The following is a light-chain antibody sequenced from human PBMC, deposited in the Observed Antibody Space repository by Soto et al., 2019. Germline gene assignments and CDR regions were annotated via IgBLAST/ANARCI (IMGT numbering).Light chain of an antibody. CDR2: GAS. J-gene: IGKJ5*01. V-gene: IGKV3-15*01. CDR3: QQYNNWPPIT. Sequence: EMVMTQSPATLSVSPGERATLSCRACQSVSGNLAWYQQKPGQAPRLLIYGASTRATGLPARFSGSGSGTEFTLTISSLQSEDFAVYYCQQYNNWPPITFGQGTRVEIK. CDR1: QSVSGN.